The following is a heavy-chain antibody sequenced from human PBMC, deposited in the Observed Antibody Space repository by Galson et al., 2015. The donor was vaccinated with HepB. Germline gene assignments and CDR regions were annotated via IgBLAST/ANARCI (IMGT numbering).Heavy chain of an antibody. CDR2: INPNSGGT. CDR1: GYTFTSYY. V-gene: IGHV1-2*04. Sequence: SVKVSCKASGYTFTSYYIHWVRQAPGQGLEWMGWINPNSGGTNYAQKFQGWVTMTRDTSISTAYMELSRLRSDDTAVYYCARGCIIAVALYYYGMDVWGQGTTVTVSS. CDR3: ARGCIIAVALYYYGMDV. D-gene: IGHD6-19*01. J-gene: IGHJ6*02.